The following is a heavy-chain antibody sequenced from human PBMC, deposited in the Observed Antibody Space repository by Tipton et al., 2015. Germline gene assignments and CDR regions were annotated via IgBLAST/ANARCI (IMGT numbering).Heavy chain of an antibody. Sequence: GLVKPSQTLSLTCAISGDSVSSSSGTWNWIRQSPSRGLEWLGRTFYRSRWYNDYAASVQSRITINPDTSKNQFSLQLDSVTPEDTAVYYCARDPGYYYGLDHWGQGTSATVSS. J-gene: IGHJ6*02. CDR1: GDSVSSSSGT. CDR2: TFYRSRWYN. V-gene: IGHV6-1*01. CDR3: ARDPGYYYGLDH.